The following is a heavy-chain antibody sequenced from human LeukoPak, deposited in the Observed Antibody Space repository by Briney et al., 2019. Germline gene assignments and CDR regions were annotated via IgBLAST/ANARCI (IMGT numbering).Heavy chain of an antibody. V-gene: IGHV3-48*04. Sequence: GGSLRLSCAASGFTFSSYSMNWVRQAPGKGLEWISYISSSGSTIYYADSVKDRFTISRDNAKNSLYLQMNSLRAEDTAVYYCARDNWGSVDYWGQGTLVTVSS. CDR3: ARDNWGSVDY. J-gene: IGHJ4*02. CDR1: GFTFSSYS. CDR2: ISSSGSTI. D-gene: IGHD7-27*01.